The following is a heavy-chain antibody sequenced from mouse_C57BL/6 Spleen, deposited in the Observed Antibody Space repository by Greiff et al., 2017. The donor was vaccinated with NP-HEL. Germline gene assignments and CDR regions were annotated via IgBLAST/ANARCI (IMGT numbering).Heavy chain of an antibody. D-gene: IGHD1-1*01. V-gene: IGHV1-50*01. CDR1: GYTFTSYW. Sequence: QVQLQQSGAELVKPGASVKLSCKASGYTFTSYWMQWVKQRPGQGLEWIGEIDPSDSYTNYNQRFKGKATLTVDTSSSTAYMQLSSLTSEDSAVYYCARRGGTTVVGDFDVWGTGTTVTVSS. CDR3: ARRGGTTVVGDFDV. CDR2: IDPSDSYT. J-gene: IGHJ1*03.